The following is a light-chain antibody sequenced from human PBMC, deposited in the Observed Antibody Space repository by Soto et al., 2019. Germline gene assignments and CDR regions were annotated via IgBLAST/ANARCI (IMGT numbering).Light chain of an antibody. CDR2: VAS. CDR3: QQTYTNPET. CDR1: QSITSW. Sequence: DIQLTQSPSTLSASVGDRVTITCRASQSITSWLAWYQQTKGKAPKILIYVASSLQSGVPSRFSGSGSGTDFTLTISSLQPEDFSTYSCQQTYTNPETFGQGTKVDIK. V-gene: IGKV1-39*01. J-gene: IGKJ1*01.